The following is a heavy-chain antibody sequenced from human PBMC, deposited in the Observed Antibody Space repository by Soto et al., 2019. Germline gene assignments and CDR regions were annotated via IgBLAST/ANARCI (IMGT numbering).Heavy chain of an antibody. D-gene: IGHD2-2*01. CDR3: AREALGYCSSTSCYYVAWYYFDY. CDR2: IYYSGST. V-gene: IGHV4-61*01. CDR1: GGSVSSGSYY. Sequence: SETLSLTCTVSGGSVSSGSYYWSWIRQPPGEGLEWIGYIYYSGSTNYNPSLKSRVTISVDTSKNQFSLKLSSVTAADTAVYYCAREALGYCSSTSCYYVAWYYFDYWGQGTLVTVSS. J-gene: IGHJ4*02.